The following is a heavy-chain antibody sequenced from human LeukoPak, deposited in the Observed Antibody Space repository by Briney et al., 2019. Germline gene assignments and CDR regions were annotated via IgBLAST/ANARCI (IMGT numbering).Heavy chain of an antibody. CDR1: GFTLSSYA. CDR3: AKRQLGLWAFDI. V-gene: IGHV3-23*01. CDR2: ISGSGGST. Sequence: GGSLRLSCAASGFTLSSYAMSWVRQAPGKGLEWVSAISGSGGSTYYADSVKGRFTISRDNSKNTLYLQMNSLRAEDTAVYYCAKRQLGLWAFDIWGQGTMVTVSS. D-gene: IGHD3-16*01. J-gene: IGHJ3*02.